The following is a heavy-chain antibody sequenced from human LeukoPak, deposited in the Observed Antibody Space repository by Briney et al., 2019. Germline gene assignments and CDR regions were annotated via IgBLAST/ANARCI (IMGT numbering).Heavy chain of an antibody. CDR1: GFTFSSYS. D-gene: IGHD3-22*01. CDR2: ISSSSSYK. CDR3: ASDPPNYDSRVYHDF. V-gene: IGHV3-21*01. Sequence: PGGSLRLSCAASGFTFSSYSMTWVRQAPGRGLEWVSSISSSSSYKHYADSVKGRFTVSRDNAKNSLYLQMNSLRAEDTAVYYCASDPPNYDSRVYHDFWGQGSLVTVSS. J-gene: IGHJ4*02.